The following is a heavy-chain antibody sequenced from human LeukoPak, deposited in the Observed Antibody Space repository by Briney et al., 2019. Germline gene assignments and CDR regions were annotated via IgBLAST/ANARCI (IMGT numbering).Heavy chain of an antibody. CDR3: TRKGSQWDFLVDY. CDR1: GFSFSSYW. V-gene: IGHV3-7*01. J-gene: IGHJ4*02. Sequence: GGSLRLSCEGSGFSFSSYWMTWVRQLPGKGPEWVANIRQDESERYFADSVKGRFTISRDNSENSLYLQMDSLTAEDTAVYYCTRKGSQWDFLVDYWGQGTRVAVSP. CDR2: IRQDESER. D-gene: IGHD2/OR15-2a*01.